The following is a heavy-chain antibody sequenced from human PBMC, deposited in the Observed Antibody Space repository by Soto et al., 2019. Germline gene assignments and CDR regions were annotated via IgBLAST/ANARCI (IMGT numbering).Heavy chain of an antibody. V-gene: IGHV4-30-4*08. J-gene: IGHJ6*02. D-gene: IGHD3-16*01. CDR1: GGSVSSGSYY. CDR2: IYYSGST. Sequence: SETLSLTCTVSGGSVSSGSYYWSWIRQPPGKGLEWIGYIYYSGSTYYNPSLKSRVTISVDTSKNQFPLKLSSVTAADTAVYYCARDHPSRGERYYYYYGMDVWGQGTTVTVS. CDR3: ARDHPSRGERYYYYYGMDV.